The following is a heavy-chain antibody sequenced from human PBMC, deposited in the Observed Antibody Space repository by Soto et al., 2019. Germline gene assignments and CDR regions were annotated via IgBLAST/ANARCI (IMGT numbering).Heavy chain of an antibody. CDR2: INSDGSSI. Sequence: EVQLVESGGGLVQPGGSLRLSCAASGFTFSSYWMHWVRQAPGKGLVWVSRINSDGSSISYADSVKGRFTISRDNAKNTLYLQMSSLRAEDTAVYCCAKRPSMSGNYYFDYWGQGTLVTVSS. CDR1: GFTFSSYW. J-gene: IGHJ4*02. V-gene: IGHV3-74*01. CDR3: AKRPSMSGNYYFDY. D-gene: IGHD3-10*01.